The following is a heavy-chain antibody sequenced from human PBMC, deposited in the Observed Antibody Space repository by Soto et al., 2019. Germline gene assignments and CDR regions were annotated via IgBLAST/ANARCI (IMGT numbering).Heavy chain of an antibody. CDR1: GYNFSNHW. CDR2: IYPGDSDT. Sequence: LGESLKISCKGSGYNFSNHWIGWVRQMPGKGLEWMGIIYPGDSDTRYSPSFQGQVTISADKSISTAYLQWSSLKASDTAMYYCARLRPTTILDYWGQGTLVTVSS. V-gene: IGHV5-51*01. J-gene: IGHJ4*02. D-gene: IGHD4-4*01. CDR3: ARLRPTTILDY.